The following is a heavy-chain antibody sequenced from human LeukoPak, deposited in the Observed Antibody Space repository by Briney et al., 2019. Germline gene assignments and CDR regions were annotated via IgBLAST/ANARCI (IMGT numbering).Heavy chain of an antibody. CDR1: GGSFSGYY. J-gene: IGHJ3*02. CDR2: INHSGST. D-gene: IGHD3-3*01. Sequence: SETLSLTCAVYGGSFSGYYWSWIRQPPGKGLEWIGEINHSGSTNYNPSLKSRVTISVDTSKNQFSLKLSSVTAADTAVYYCARGPSITIFGVVIKHDAFDIWGQGTMVTVSS. V-gene: IGHV4-34*01. CDR3: ARGPSITIFGVVIKHDAFDI.